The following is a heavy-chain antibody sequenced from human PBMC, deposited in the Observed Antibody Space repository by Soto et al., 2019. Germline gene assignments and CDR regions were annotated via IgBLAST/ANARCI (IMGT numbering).Heavy chain of an antibody. CDR2: ITSDSSTI. V-gene: IGHV3-48*02. Sequence: GGSLRLSCRASGFAFSTYSINWVCQDPGKDLQWFSYITSDSSTISYAASVKGRFTVSRDNAKNPLYLQMTSLRDADTAVYYCARVGRGVYGMDVWGQGTSVTVSS. CDR1: GFAFSTYS. J-gene: IGHJ6*02. D-gene: IGHD2-8*01. CDR3: ARVGRGVYGMDV.